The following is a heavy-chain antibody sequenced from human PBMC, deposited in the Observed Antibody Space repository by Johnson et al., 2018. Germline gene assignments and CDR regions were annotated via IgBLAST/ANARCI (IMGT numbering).Heavy chain of an antibody. J-gene: IGHJ6*03. V-gene: IGHV4-39*07. CDR2: IYYSGNT. CDR3: ARDLSSSYYYYMDG. D-gene: IGHD6-6*01. Sequence: QVQLQESGPGLEKPSETLSLTCNVSGGSISSSTYYWGWIRQPPGKGLEWIGSIYYSGNTYYNPSLKSRVTISVDTSKNQFSLKLSSVTAADTAIYSCARDLSSSYYYYMDGWGKGTTVTVSS. CDR1: GGSISSSTYY.